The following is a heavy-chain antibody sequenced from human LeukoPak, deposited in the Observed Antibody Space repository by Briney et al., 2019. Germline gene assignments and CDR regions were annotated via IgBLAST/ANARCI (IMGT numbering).Heavy chain of an antibody. D-gene: IGHD3-3*01. V-gene: IGHV1-8*01. Sequence: ASVTVSCKASGYTFTSYDINWVRQAPGQGLEWMGWMNPNSGNTGYAQKFQGRVTMTRNTSISTAYMELSSLRSEDTAVYYCARVPTLDFWFMDVWGKGTAVTVSS. CDR3: ARVPTLDFWFMDV. CDR1: GYTFTSYD. J-gene: IGHJ6*03. CDR2: MNPNSGNT.